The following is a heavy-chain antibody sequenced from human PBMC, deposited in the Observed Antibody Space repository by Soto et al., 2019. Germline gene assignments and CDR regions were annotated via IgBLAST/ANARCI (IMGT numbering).Heavy chain of an antibody. V-gene: IGHV4-59*01. CDR3: ARSLIVVPAINWFDP. CDR2: VYNSGST. Sequence: SETLSLTCTVSGGSISSNYWTWIRQPPGKGLEWIGYVYNSGSTNYNPSLKSRVTISEDTSKNQFSLKLSSVTAADTAVYYCARSLIVVPAINWFDPWGQGTLVTVSS. D-gene: IGHD2-2*01. CDR1: GGSISSNY. J-gene: IGHJ5*02.